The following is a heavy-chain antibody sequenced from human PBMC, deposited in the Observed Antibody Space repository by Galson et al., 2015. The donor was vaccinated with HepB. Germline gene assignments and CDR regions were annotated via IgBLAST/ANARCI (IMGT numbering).Heavy chain of an antibody. V-gene: IGHV3-30*03. CDR1: EFTFSNYG. CDR3: ARDPRSYYDVLSGSTYFDY. J-gene: IGHJ4*02. CDR2: ISYDGSSK. D-gene: IGHD3-9*01. Sequence: SLRLSCAASEFTFSNYGIHWVRQAPGKGLEWVAAISYDGSSKYYIDSVKGRFTISRDTSKNTVYLQMNSLTNGDSAVYYCARDPRSYYDVLSGSTYFDYWGQGILVTVSS.